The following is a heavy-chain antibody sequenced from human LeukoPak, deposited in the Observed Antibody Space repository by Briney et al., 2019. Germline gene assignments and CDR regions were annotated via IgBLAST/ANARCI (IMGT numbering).Heavy chain of an antibody. CDR2: LYSDGTT. J-gene: IGHJ4*02. V-gene: IGHV3-53*01. D-gene: IGHD3-22*01. Sequence: GGSLRLSCAASGFTFSTNYMSWVRQAPGKGLEWVSVLYSDGTTYYADSVKGRFTISRDNSKNTLYLQMNNLRAEDTAVYYCARAAYDSNGYTANHDYWGQGTLVTVSS. CDR3: ARAAYDSNGYTANHDY. CDR1: GFTFSTNY.